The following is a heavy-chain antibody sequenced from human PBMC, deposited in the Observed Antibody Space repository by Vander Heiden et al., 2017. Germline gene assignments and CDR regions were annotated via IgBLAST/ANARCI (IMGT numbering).Heavy chain of an antibody. CDR2: ISSSGTT. J-gene: IGHJ5*02. Sequence: VQLLESGGGLTQPGGSLSLSCAASGFSFSSYAMTWVRQGPGKGLEWVSAISSSGTTYYADSVNGRFTISRDNSANTWFLWMSSLRLDDTAIYFCGKDRGSVVIHFGETDSWGQGTLVTVSS. D-gene: IGHD4-17*01. V-gene: IGHV3-23*01. CDR1: GFSFSSYA. CDR3: GKDRGSVVIHFGETDS.